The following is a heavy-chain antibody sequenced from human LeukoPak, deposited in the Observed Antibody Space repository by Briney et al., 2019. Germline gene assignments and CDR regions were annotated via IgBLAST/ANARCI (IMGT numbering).Heavy chain of an antibody. CDR2: MDSNTGNT. J-gene: IGHJ4*02. CDR1: GYTFTSYV. CDR3: ARGQSADGYGSGPDFDY. D-gene: IGHD3-10*01. Sequence: ASVKVSCKASGYTFTSYVINWVRQATGQVLESMGWMDSNTGNTGYAQKFQGRVTMTRNTSICTAYKSLSSLRSADTAVYYCARGQSADGYGSGPDFDYSGQGTLVTVSS. V-gene: IGHV1-8*01.